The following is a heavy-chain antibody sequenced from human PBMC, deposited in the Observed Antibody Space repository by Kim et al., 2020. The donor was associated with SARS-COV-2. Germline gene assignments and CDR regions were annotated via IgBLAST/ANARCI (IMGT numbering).Heavy chain of an antibody. Sequence: GGSLRLSCAASGFTFSSYAMSWVRQAPGKGLEWVSAISGSGGSTYYADSVKGRFTISRDNSKNTLYLQMNSLRAEDTAVYYCAKGMAYCGGDCYSVPPWFDPWGQGTLVTVSS. CDR2: ISGSGGST. D-gene: IGHD2-21*02. CDR3: AKGMAYCGGDCYSVPPWFDP. CDR1: GFTFSSYA. V-gene: IGHV3-23*01. J-gene: IGHJ5*02.